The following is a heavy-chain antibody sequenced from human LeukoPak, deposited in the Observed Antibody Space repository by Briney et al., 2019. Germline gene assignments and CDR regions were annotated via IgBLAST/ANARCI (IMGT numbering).Heavy chain of an antibody. J-gene: IGHJ5*02. V-gene: IGHV3-53*01. CDR2: IYSGGDK. Sequence: GGSLRLSCAASGFTVSSNYMSWVRQAPGKGPEWVSVIYSGGDKFYADSVKGRFTISSDNFKNTLYLQMNSLRVEDTAVYYCARDHPDYGDSSWGQGTLVTVSS. D-gene: IGHD4-17*01. CDR3: ARDHPDYGDSS. CDR1: GFTVSSNY.